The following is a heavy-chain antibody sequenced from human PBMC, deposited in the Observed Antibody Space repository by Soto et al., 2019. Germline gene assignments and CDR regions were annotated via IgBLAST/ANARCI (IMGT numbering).Heavy chain of an antibody. V-gene: IGHV3-23*01. CDR3: AKRRGEGYFDN. J-gene: IGHJ4*02. CDR1: GITFSNYV. D-gene: IGHD3-16*01. CDR2: ISGNGIDT. Sequence: VGSLRLSGAASGITFSNYVMGWVRQAPGGGLEWVSAISGNGIDTYYADSVKGRFTISRDNSKNTLFLQINSLRVEDTAVYYCAKRRGEGYFDNWGQGTPVTVSS.